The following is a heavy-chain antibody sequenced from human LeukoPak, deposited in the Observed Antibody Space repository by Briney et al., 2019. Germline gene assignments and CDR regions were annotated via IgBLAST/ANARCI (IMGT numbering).Heavy chain of an antibody. D-gene: IGHD5-18*01. CDR3: ARANRYSYGLYYFYYGMDG. CDR2: IIPVFGTS. V-gene: IGHV1-69*13. Sequence: GASVKVSCKASGYIFTSYYMHWVRQAPGQGLEWMGGIIPVFGTSNYAQKFQGRVTITADESTSTAYMELSSLRSEDTAVYYCARANRYSYGLYYFYYGMDGWGQGTTVTVSS. J-gene: IGHJ6*02. CDR1: GYIFTSYY.